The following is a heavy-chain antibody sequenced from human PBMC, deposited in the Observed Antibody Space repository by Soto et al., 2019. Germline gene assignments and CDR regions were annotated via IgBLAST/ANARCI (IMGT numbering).Heavy chain of an antibody. CDR3: ARDRQLVRTPGYFDY. J-gene: IGHJ4*02. CDR1: GFTFSDYY. D-gene: IGHD6-13*01. V-gene: IGHV3-11*06. Sequence: GGSLRLSCAASGFTFSDYYMSWIRQAPGKGLEWVSYISSSSSYTNYADSVKGRFTISRDNAKNSLYLQMNSLRAEDTAVYYCARDRQLVRTPGYFDYWGQGTLVTVSS. CDR2: ISSSSSYT.